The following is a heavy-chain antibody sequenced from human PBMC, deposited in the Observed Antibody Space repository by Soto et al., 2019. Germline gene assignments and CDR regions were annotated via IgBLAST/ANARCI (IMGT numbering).Heavy chain of an antibody. CDR3: AAATGYTSGWYALHYYYGMDV. Sequence: ASVKVSCKASGYTFTSYGISWVRQAPGQGLEWMGWMNANSGNTGYAQKFQGRVTMTRNTSISTAYMELSSLRSEDTAVYYCAAATGYTSGWYALHYYYGMDVWGQGTTVTVSS. J-gene: IGHJ6*02. CDR2: MNANSGNT. D-gene: IGHD6-19*01. V-gene: IGHV1-8*02. CDR1: GYTFTSYG.